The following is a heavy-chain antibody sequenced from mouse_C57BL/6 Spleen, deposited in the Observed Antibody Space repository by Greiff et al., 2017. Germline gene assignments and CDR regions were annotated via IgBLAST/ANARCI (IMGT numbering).Heavy chain of an antibody. CDR2: ISSGSSTI. V-gene: IGHV5-17*01. D-gene: IGHD2-3*01. CDR1: GFTFSDYG. Sequence: EVKLVESGGGLVKPGGSLKLSCAASGFTFSDYGMHWVRQAPEKGLEWVAYISSGSSTIYYADTVKGRFTISRDNAKNTLFLQMTSLRSEDTAMYYCAWPDGYTYYAMDYWGQGTSVTVSS. J-gene: IGHJ4*01. CDR3: AWPDGYTYYAMDY.